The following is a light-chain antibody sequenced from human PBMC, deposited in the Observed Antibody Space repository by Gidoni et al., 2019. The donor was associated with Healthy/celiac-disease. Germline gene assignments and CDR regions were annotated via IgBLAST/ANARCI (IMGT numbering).Light chain of an antibody. CDR2: QDS. CDR3: QAWDSSTAVV. Sequence: SYDLTQPHSVSVSPGQTASITCSGDKLGDKYACWYQQKPGQSPVLVIYQDSKRPSGIPERFSGSNSGNTATLTISGTQAMDEADYYCQAWDSSTAVVFGGGTKLTVL. J-gene: IGLJ2*01. CDR1: KLGDKY. V-gene: IGLV3-1*01.